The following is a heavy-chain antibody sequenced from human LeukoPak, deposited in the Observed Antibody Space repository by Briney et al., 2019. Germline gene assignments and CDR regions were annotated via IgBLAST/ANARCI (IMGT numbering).Heavy chain of an antibody. CDR2: ISNSGSAI. CDR1: GFTFGIYE. CDR3: ARNGGSYPFFDY. D-gene: IGHD1-26*01. J-gene: IGHJ4*02. V-gene: IGHV3-48*03. Sequence: GGSLRLSYSASGFTFGIYEMTWVRQAPGKGLEWISYISNSGSAIYYADSMKGRFTISRDNTKNSLYLEMNSLRGEDTAVYYCARNGGSYPFFDYWGQGALVTVSS.